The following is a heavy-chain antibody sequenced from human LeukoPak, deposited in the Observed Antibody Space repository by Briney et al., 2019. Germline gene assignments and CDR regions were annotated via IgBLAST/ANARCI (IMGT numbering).Heavy chain of an antibody. V-gene: IGHV5-51*01. CDR3: ARQRCSSTSCYRARYFDL. Sequence: KPGESLKISCKASGYSFTTYWIGWVRQMPGKGLERMGITFPCGSDTKYSPPFQGLVTMSADRSIITAYLQWNSLKASDTATYYCARQRCSSTSCYRARYFDLWGRGTLVTVSS. D-gene: IGHD2-2*01. CDR1: GYSFTTYW. J-gene: IGHJ2*01. CDR2: TFPCGSDT.